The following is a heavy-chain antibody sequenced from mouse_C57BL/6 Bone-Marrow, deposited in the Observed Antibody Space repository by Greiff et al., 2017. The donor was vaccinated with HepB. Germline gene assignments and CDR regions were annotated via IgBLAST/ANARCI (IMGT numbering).Heavy chain of an antibody. V-gene: IGHV1-59*01. CDR2: IDPSDSYT. CDR3: ATDGYLSYYAMDY. J-gene: IGHJ4*01. D-gene: IGHD2-3*01. Sequence: VQLQQPGAELVRPGTSVKLSCKASSYTFTSYWMHWVKQRPGQGLEWIGVIDPSDSYTNYNQKFKGKATLTVDTSSSTAYMQLSSLTSEDSAVYYCATDGYLSYYAMDYWGQGTSVTVSS. CDR1: SYTFTSYW.